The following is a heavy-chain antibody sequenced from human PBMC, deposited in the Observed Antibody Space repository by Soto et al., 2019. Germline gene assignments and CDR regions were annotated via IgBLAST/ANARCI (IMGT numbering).Heavy chain of an antibody. V-gene: IGHV1-2*02. J-gene: IGHJ4*02. CDR1: GYTFTGYY. D-gene: IGHD6-6*01. CDR2: SNPTSGGT. CDR3: ARGVGTTIASRFDY. Sequence: ASVKVSCKASGYTFTGYYTHWVRQAPGQGLEWMGWSNPTSGGTNYAQKFQGRVTMTRDTSISTAYMELSRLRSDDTAVYYCARGVGTTIASRFDYWGQGTLVTVS.